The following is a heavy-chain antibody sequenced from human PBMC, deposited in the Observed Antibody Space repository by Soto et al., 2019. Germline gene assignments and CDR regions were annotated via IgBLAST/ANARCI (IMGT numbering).Heavy chain of an antibody. D-gene: IGHD3-22*01. Sequence: PSETLSLTCAVYGGSFSGYYWSWIRQPPGKGLEWIGEINHSGSTNYNPSLKSRVTISVDTSKNQFSLKLSSVTAADTAVYYCARTDYYDSSGYYSYWGKETRVTVAS. V-gene: IGHV4-34*01. CDR2: INHSGST. J-gene: IGHJ4*02. CDR1: GGSFSGYY. CDR3: ARTDYYDSSGYYSY.